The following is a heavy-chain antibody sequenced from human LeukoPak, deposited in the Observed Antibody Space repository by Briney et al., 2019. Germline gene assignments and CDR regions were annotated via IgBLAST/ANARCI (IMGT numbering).Heavy chain of an antibody. CDR3: VRDFAFGFCNTTTCRYPFDS. CDR1: GFNFRGYN. J-gene: IGHJ4*02. V-gene: IGHV3-21*06. D-gene: IGHD3-16*01. Sequence: GGSLRLSCAASGFNFRGYNMNWVRQAPGKGLEWVSSMSTSSTYIYYADSIKGRFTISRDDARSLLYLQMDSLRAEDTAVYYCVRDFAFGFCNTTTCRYPFDSWGQGTLVTVSS. CDR2: MSTSSTYI.